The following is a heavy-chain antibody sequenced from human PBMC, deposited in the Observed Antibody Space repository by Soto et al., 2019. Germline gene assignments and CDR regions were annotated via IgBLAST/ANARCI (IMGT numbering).Heavy chain of an antibody. D-gene: IGHD2-21*02. J-gene: IGHJ4*02. CDR1: GFTFSSYA. Sequence: GGSLRLSCAASGFTFSSYAMHWVRQAPGKGLEWVASISYDGSNKYYADSVKGRFTISRDNSKNTLDLQMNSLRAEDTAVYYCVKDCTYGGDSVPWAFDIWGQGTLVTVSS. CDR2: ISYDGSNK. V-gene: IGHV3-30-3*01. CDR3: VKDCTYGGDSVPWAFDI.